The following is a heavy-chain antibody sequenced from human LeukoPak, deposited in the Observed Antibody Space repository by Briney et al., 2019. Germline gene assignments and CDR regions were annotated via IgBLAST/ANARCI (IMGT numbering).Heavy chain of an antibody. D-gene: IGHD1-1*01. CDR3: TRRNWNSHDY. V-gene: IGHV3-72*01. Sequence: GGSLRLSCAASGFIFSDHYMDWVRQAPGKGLEWVGRTRNKANGYTTEYAASVKGRFTNSRDDSKNSLYLQMNSLRTEDTAVYYFTRRNWNSHDYWGQGTLVTVSS. J-gene: IGHJ4*02. CDR1: GFIFSDHY. CDR2: TRNKANGYTT.